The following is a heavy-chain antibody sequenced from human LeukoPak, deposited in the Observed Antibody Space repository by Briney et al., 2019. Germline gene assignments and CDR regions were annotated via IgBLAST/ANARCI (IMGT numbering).Heavy chain of an antibody. CDR1: GFTFTKAW. J-gene: IGHJ4*02. CDR2: IKNKADGETT. V-gene: IGHV3-15*01. Sequence: GGSLRLSCVASGFTFTKAWMSWVRQSPGKGLEWVGRIKNKADGETTDYAAPVKGRFTISRDDSTNTLYLQMNSLKTEDTAIYYCTTECSYSYYFDYWGRGTLVTVSS. D-gene: IGHD4-11*01. CDR3: TTECSYSYYFDY.